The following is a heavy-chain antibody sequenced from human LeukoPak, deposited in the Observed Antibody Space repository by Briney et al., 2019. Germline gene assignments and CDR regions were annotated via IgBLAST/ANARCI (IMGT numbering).Heavy chain of an antibody. Sequence: PGGSLRLSCAASGFTFSSYSMNWFRQAPGKGLEWVSYISSTSSTLYYADSVKGRFTISRDNAKNSLYLQMNSLRAEDTAVYYCARDRDSGSHKIDYWGQGTLVTVSS. CDR3: ARDRDSGSHKIDY. CDR1: GFTFSSYS. V-gene: IGHV3-48*04. CDR2: ISSTSSTL. D-gene: IGHD1-26*01. J-gene: IGHJ4*02.